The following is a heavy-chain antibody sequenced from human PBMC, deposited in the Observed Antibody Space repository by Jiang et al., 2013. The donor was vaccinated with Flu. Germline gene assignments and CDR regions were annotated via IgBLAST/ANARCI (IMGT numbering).Heavy chain of an antibody. CDR1: GGTFSSYA. J-gene: IGHJ2*01. Sequence: SGAEVKKPGSSVKVSCRASGGTFSSYALNWVRQAPGQGLEWVGRIIPILGISNYAQKFQGRVTITAVRSTNTAYMEFHSLRSEDTAVYYCATDGGKYYSGSRNPYYWYFDLWGRG. D-gene: IGHD3-10*01. CDR2: IIPILGIS. CDR3: ATDGGKYYSGSRNPYYWYFDL. V-gene: IGHV1-69*04.